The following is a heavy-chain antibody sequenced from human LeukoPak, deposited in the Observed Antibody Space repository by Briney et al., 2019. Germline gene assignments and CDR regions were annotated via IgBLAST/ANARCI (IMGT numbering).Heavy chain of an antibody. CDR1: GYTFTSYY. Sequence: ASVKVSCKASGYTFTSYYLHWVRQAPGQGLEWMGIINPTGGSTSYAQNFQGRLTMTRDMSTSTVYMELTSLRSDDTAVYYCAKVGDYGDFHDVFDVWGQGTMVTVSS. J-gene: IGHJ3*01. D-gene: IGHD4-17*01. CDR3: AKVGDYGDFHDVFDV. V-gene: IGHV1-46*01. CDR2: INPTGGST.